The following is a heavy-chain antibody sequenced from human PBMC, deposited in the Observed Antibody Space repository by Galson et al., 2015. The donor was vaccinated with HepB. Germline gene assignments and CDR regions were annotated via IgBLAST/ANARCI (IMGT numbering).Heavy chain of an antibody. CDR2: ISSSSSYI. CDR1: GFTFSSYS. Sequence: SLRLSCAASGFTFSSYSMNWVRQAPGKGLEWVSSISSSSSYIYYADSVKGRFTISRDNAKNSLYLQMNSLRAEDTAVYYCARGVIVVVPAAWGAFDIWGQGTMVTVSS. J-gene: IGHJ3*02. V-gene: IGHV3-21*01. D-gene: IGHD2-2*01. CDR3: ARGVIVVVPAAWGAFDI.